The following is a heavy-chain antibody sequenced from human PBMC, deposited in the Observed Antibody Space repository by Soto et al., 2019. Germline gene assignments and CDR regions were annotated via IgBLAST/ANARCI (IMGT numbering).Heavy chain of an antibody. D-gene: IGHD1-1*01. Sequence: GESLKISCAASGFTFSSYAMSWVRQAPGKGLEWVSAISGSGGSTYYADSVKGRFTISRDNSKNTLYLQMNSLRAEDTAVYYCAKDQVAQLERRWSRNSFDYWGQGTLVTVSS. CDR3: AKDQVAQLERRWSRNSFDY. CDR1: GFTFSSYA. V-gene: IGHV3-23*01. CDR2: ISGSGGST. J-gene: IGHJ4*02.